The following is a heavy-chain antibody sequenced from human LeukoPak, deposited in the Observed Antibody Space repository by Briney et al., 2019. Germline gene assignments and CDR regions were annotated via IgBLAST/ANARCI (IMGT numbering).Heavy chain of an antibody. CDR2: ISGTGGTT. CDR3: AKRPGSPYYYYYMDV. V-gene: IGHV3-23*01. D-gene: IGHD1-26*01. CDR1: GGSFSGYY. J-gene: IGHJ6*03. Sequence: ETLSLTCAVYGGSFSGYYWSWIRQPPGKGLEWVSVISGTGGTTYYSDSVKGRFTISRDNSKNILYLQMNSLRAEDTAVYYCAKRPGSPYYYYYMDVWGKGTTVTVSS.